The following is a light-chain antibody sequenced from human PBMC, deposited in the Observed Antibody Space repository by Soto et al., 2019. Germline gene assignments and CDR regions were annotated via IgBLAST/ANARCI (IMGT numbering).Light chain of an antibody. J-gene: IGKJ5*01. Sequence: DIQITQSPSSLSSFVPARFTITCRASQTITNYLNWYQQKPGRAPKLLIYAASSLQSGVPSRFSGSGSGTDFTLTISSLQPEDFATYYCQQYYSFPPTFGQGTRLEI. CDR2: AAS. CDR1: QTITNY. CDR3: QQYYSFPPT. V-gene: IGKV1-39*01.